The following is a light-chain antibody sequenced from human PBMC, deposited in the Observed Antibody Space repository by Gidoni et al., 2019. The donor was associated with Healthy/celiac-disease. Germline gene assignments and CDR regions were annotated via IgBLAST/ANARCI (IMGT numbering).Light chain of an antibody. V-gene: IGKV1-39*01. J-gene: IGKJ1*01. CDR2: AAS. Sequence: DIQMTQSPSSLSASVGDRVTITCRASQSISSYLNWYQQKPGKAPKLLIYAASSLQSGVPSRFSGSGSGTDFTLTISSLQPEDFATYYCQQSYSTPVEFGQGTKAEIK. CDR3: QQSYSTPVE. CDR1: QSISSY.